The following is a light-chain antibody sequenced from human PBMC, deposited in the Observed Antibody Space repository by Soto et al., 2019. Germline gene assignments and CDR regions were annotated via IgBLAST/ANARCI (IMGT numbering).Light chain of an antibody. J-gene: IGKJ4*01. CDR2: ATS. CDR3: QQGNSFPLT. CDR1: QDIANW. Sequence: DIQMTQSPSSVSASVGDRVTITCRASQDIANWLAWYQQKPGKAPELLISATSSLQSGVPSRFSGSRSGTDFTLTISSLQPGDFTTYYCQQGNSFPLTFGGGTKVDIK. V-gene: IGKV1D-12*01.